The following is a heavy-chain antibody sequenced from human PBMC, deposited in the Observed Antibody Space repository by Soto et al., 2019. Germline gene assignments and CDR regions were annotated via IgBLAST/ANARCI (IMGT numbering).Heavy chain of an antibody. CDR1: GYTFSSYA. Sequence: ASVKVSCKASGYTFSSYAIHWVRQAPGQRLEWVGWISTAKENTKYSQKIQGRVTITRDTSASIVYMDLSSLRSEDTAVYYCARGNSWSYFDYWGKGPLVTVSS. V-gene: IGHV1-3*04. CDR2: ISTAKENT. J-gene: IGHJ4*01. D-gene: IGHD6-13*01. CDR3: ARGNSWSYFDY.